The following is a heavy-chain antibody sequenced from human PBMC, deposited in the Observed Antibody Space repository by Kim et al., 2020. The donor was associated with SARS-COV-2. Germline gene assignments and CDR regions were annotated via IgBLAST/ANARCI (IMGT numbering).Heavy chain of an antibody. J-gene: IGHJ4*02. V-gene: IGHV3-30*07. CDR3: ARGPYSSGWYGGYFDY. Sequence: VKGRFTITRDNSKNTLYLQMNSLRAEDTAVYYCARGPYSSGWYGGYFDYWGQGTLVTVSS. D-gene: IGHD6-19*01.